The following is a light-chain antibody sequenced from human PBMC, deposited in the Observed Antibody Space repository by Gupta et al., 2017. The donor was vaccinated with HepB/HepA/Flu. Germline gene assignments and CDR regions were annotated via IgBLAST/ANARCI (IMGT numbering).Light chain of an antibody. J-gene: IGKJ4*01. CDR1: QSVSSY. CDR2: DAS. Sequence: IVLTQSPATLSLSPGERATLSCRASQSVSSYSAWYQQKPGQAPRLLIYDASNRATGIPARFSGSGSGTDFTLTISSLEPEDFAVYYLQQRSNWHTFGGGTKVEIK. CDR3: QQRSNWHT. V-gene: IGKV3-11*01.